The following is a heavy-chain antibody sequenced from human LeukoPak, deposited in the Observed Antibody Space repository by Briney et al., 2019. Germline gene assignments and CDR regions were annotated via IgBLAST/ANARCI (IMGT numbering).Heavy chain of an antibody. V-gene: IGHV3-7*04. CDR3: ARGHGERIRYYGLDV. J-gene: IGHJ6*02. D-gene: IGHD3-10*01. CDR1: GFTFGTYW. CDR2: IRQTGSET. Sequence: PGGSLRLSCAASGFTFGTYWMTWVRQAPGKGLEWVANIRQTGSETFYLDSVKGRFTISRDNSKNSLFLEMKSLRAEDTAVYYCARGHGERIRYYGLDVWGQGTTVTVSS.